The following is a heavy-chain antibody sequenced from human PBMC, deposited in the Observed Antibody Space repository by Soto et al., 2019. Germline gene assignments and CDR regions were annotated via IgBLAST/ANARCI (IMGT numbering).Heavy chain of an antibody. Sequence: QVQLVQSGAEVKKPGASVRVSCKASGFTFMRYGISWVRQAPGQGLEWMGWISVYNGNTNYGQKFQGRVTMTTDTSTNTAYIELRSLRSDDTAVSYCARDGPKAMVRGVKGDYWGQGTLVIVSS. J-gene: IGHJ4*02. CDR3: ARDGPKAMVRGVKGDY. CDR2: ISVYNGNT. V-gene: IGHV1-18*01. CDR1: GFTFMRYG. D-gene: IGHD3-10*01.